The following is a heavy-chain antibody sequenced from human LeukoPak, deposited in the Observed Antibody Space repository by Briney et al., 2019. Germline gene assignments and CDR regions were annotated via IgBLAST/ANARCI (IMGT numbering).Heavy chain of an antibody. J-gene: IGHJ4*02. CDR3: AKEDPPKAYFDY. V-gene: IGHV3-74*01. Sequence: PGGSLRLSCAASGFSFSTYWMHWVRQDEGKGLMWVSRINPDGRTTDYADSGKGRFSISRDSSKNTLFLQMNSLRAEDTAVYYCAKEDPPKAYFDYWGQGTLVTVSS. CDR1: GFSFSTYW. CDR2: INPDGRTT.